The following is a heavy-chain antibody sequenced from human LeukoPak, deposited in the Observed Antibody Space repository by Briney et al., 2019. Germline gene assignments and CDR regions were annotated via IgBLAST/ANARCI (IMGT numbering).Heavy chain of an antibody. CDR2: IKQDGSEK. Sequence: GRSLRLSCAASGFTFSSYWMSWVRQAPGKGLEWVANIKQDGSEKYYVDPVKGRFTISRDNAKNSLYLQMNSLRAEDTAVYYCARDRWWFGELFRSFYYYYGMDVWGQGTTVTVSS. CDR3: ARDRWWFGELFRSFYYYYGMDV. CDR1: GFTFSSYW. V-gene: IGHV3-7*01. D-gene: IGHD3-10*01. J-gene: IGHJ6*02.